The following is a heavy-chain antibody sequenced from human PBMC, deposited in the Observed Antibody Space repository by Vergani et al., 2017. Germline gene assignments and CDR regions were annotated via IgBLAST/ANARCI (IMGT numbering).Heavy chain of an antibody. D-gene: IGHD6-13*01. Sequence: QVQLVQSGAEVKKPGASVKVSCKASGYTFTSYYMHWVRQAPGQGLEWMGIINPSGGSTSYAQKFQGRVTMTRDTSTSTVYMELSSLRSEDTAVYYCARVCSDSSSWLGYYYYYMDVWGKGTTVTVSS. CDR3: ARVCSDSSSWLGYYYYYMDV. CDR2: INPSGGST. V-gene: IGHV1-46*01. J-gene: IGHJ6*03. CDR1: GYTFTSYY.